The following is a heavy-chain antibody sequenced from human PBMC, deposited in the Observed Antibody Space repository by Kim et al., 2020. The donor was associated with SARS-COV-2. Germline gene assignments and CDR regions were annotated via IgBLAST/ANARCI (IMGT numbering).Heavy chain of an antibody. CDR3: ARERNSGSYLVDY. Sequence: GGSLRLSCAASGFTFSNYWMHWVRQAPGKGLMWVSRIDSGGSVTAYADSVKGRFTISRDNANNTLYLDMNSLRVDDTAVYYCARERNSGSYLVDYWGQGT. D-gene: IGHD1-26*01. V-gene: IGHV3-74*01. CDR2: IDSGGSVT. J-gene: IGHJ4*02. CDR1: GFTFSNYW.